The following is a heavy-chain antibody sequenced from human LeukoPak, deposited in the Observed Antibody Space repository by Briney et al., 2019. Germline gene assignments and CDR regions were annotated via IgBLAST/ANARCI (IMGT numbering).Heavy chain of an antibody. Sequence: ASVKVSCKASGYTFTSYDINWVRQATGQGLEWMGWMNPNSGNTGHAQKFQGRVTITRNTSISTAYMELSSLRSEDTAVYYCARALSGSYYLDAFDIWGQGTMVTVSS. CDR1: GYTFTSYD. V-gene: IGHV1-8*03. J-gene: IGHJ3*02. CDR3: ARALSGSYYLDAFDI. D-gene: IGHD1-26*01. CDR2: MNPNSGNT.